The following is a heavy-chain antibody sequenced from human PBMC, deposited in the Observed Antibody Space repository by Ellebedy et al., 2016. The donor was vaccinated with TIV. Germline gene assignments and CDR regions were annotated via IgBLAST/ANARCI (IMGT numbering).Heavy chain of an antibody. CDR3: ASKKDYYASGSANWFDP. Sequence: MPSETLSLTCAVYAGSFSNYYWNWIRQPPGKGLEWIGEINHSGSTNYNPSLKSRVTISLDTSKNQFSLKLSSVTAADTAVYYCASKKDYYASGSANWFDPWGQGTLVTVSS. D-gene: IGHD3-10*01. J-gene: IGHJ5*02. V-gene: IGHV4-34*01. CDR2: INHSGST. CDR1: AGSFSNYY.